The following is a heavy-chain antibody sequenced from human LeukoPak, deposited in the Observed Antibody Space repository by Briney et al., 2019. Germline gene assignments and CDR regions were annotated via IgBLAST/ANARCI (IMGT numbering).Heavy chain of an antibody. Sequence: PSQTLSLTCTVSGGSISSNAYYWTWIRQHPGKGLEWIGYIYDIGSTSYNPSLESRVTISVDTSKTQFSLRLSSVTAADTALYYCARGHGDSYMDVWGKGTTVTVSS. CDR1: GGSISSNAYY. CDR3: ARGHGDSYMDV. D-gene: IGHD4-17*01. J-gene: IGHJ6*03. V-gene: IGHV4-31*02. CDR2: IYDIGST.